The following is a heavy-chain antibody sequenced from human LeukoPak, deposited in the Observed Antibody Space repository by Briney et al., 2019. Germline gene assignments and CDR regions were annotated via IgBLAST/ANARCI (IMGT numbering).Heavy chain of an antibody. D-gene: IGHD1-20*01. J-gene: IGHJ3*02. CDR1: GYTFTTYG. CDR2: ISVYNGNT. CDR3: ARGSMTGAKFLAFEI. Sequence: ASVKVSCKASGYTFTTYGIAWVRQAPGQGREWMGWISVYNGNTNYAQKLEGRVTMTTDTSTSTANMEMRSLRFDDTAVYYCARGSMTGAKFLAFEIWGQGTMVTVSS. V-gene: IGHV1-18*01.